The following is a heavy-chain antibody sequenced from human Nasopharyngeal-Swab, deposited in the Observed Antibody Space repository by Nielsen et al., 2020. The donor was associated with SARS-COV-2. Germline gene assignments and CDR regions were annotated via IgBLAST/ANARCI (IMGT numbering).Heavy chain of an antibody. Sequence: WIRQPPGKALGWLALIYWDDDRRYSPSLKTRLTITKDTSKNRVVLVMTNMDPVDTATYYCAHSRGGSTSSWYPDYWGQGTLVTVSS. D-gene: IGHD6-13*01. J-gene: IGHJ4*02. CDR3: AHSRGGSTSSWYPDY. V-gene: IGHV2-5*02. CDR2: IYWDDDR.